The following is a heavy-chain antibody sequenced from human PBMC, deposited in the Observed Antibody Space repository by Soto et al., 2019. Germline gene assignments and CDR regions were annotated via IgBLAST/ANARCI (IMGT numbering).Heavy chain of an antibody. V-gene: IGHV4-39*01. D-gene: IGHD2-15*01. CDR3: ARHVTYALVVVAPIFPNPYFDP. J-gene: IGHJ5*02. CDR1: GGSISSSSYY. Sequence: SETLSLTCTVSGGSISSSSYYWGWIRQPPGKGLEWIGSIYYSGSTYYNPSLKSRVTISVDTSKNQFSLKLSSVTAADTAVYYCARHVTYALVVVAPIFPNPYFDPWGQGTLVTVSS. CDR2: IYYSGST.